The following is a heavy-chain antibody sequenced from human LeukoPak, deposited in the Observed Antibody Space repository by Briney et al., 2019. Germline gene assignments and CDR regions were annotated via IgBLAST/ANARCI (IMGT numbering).Heavy chain of an antibody. CDR2: ISSSGSYI. J-gene: IGHJ6*04. CDR3: AELGITMIGGV. Sequence: GGSLRLSCAASGFTFSSYWMSWVRQAPGKGLEWVSSISSSGSYIYYADSVKGRFTISRDNAKNSLYLQMNSLRAEDTAVYYCAELGITMIGGVWGKGTTVTISS. D-gene: IGHD3-10*02. CDR1: GFTFSSYW. V-gene: IGHV3-21*01.